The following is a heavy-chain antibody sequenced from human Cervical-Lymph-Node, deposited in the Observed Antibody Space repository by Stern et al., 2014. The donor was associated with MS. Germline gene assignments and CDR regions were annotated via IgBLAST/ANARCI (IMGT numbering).Heavy chain of an antibody. D-gene: IGHD5-18*01. CDR1: GGSISSGSDY. Sequence: VQLEESDPGLVKPSQTLSLTCTVSGGSISSGSDYWSWIRQPVGKGLEWIGRIHPSGTAYYTLSLQSRVTISTDTSRNQFSLELNSATAADTAIYYCASGYRIFDYWGQGILVTVSS. V-gene: IGHV4-61*02. CDR3: ASGYRIFDY. J-gene: IGHJ4*02. CDR2: IHPSGTA.